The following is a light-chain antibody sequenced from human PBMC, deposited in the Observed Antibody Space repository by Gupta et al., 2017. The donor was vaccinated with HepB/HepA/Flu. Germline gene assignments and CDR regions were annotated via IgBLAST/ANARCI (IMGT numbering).Light chain of an antibody. V-gene: IGKV3-11*01. CDR3: KQRSNWPLT. CDR2: DTS. CDR1: QSVSIY. Sequence: VLTQSPATLSLSPGERATLSYRASQSVSIYLTCYQQKPGQTPRLLIYDTSNRATGILARFSGRGSGTEFNITISRLEPEDFAVYYCKQRSNWPLTFGGGSKVEIK. J-gene: IGKJ4*01.